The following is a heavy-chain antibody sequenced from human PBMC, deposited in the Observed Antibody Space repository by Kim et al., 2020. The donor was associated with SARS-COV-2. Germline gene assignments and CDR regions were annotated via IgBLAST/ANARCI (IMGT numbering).Heavy chain of an antibody. CDR1: GFTFSSSW. Sequence: GGSLRLSCAASGFTFSSSWMHWVRQAPGKGLVWVSRINGDGSSTTYAGSVKGRFTISRDNAKNTLYPQMNSLRAEDTAVYYCARDLDSYGYSYFDYWGQGTLVTVSS. CDR3: ARDLDSYGYSYFDY. D-gene: IGHD5-18*01. CDR2: INGDGSST. V-gene: IGHV3-74*01. J-gene: IGHJ4*02.